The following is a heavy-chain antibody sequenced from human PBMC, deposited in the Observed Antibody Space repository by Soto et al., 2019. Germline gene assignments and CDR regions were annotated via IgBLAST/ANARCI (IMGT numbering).Heavy chain of an antibody. J-gene: IGHJ6*02. D-gene: IGHD6-6*01. CDR2: IYYSGST. CDR1: GGSISSYY. CDR3: ARDRRGAARGSGMDV. V-gene: IGHV4-59*01. Sequence: QVQLQESGPGLVKPSETLSLTCTVSGGSISSYYWSWIRQPPGKGLEWIGYIYYSGSTNYNPSLKSRVTISVDTSKNQFSLKLSSVTAADTAVYYCARDRRGAARGSGMDVWGQGTTVTVSS.